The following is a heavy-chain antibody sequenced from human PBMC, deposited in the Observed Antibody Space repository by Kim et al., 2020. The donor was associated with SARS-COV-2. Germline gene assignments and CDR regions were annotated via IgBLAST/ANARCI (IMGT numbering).Heavy chain of an antibody. Sequence: GGSLRLSCAASGFTFSSYGMHWVRQAPGKGLEWVAVIWYDGSNKYYADSVKGRFTISRDNSKNTLYLQMNSLRAEDTAVYYCARDPGGITMIVVVNYYYGMDVWGQGTTFTVSS. V-gene: IGHV3-33*08. J-gene: IGHJ6*02. CDR1: GFTFSSYG. D-gene: IGHD3-22*01. CDR2: IWYDGSNK. CDR3: ARDPGGITMIVVVNYYYGMDV.